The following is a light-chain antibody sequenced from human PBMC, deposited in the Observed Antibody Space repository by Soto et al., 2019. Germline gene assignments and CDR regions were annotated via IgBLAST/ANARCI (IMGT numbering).Light chain of an antibody. CDR1: QAITNY. CDR2: AAS. CDR3: QQSYTRT. V-gene: IGKV1-39*01. Sequence: DIQLTQSPPPRLESVEDRVSILCRESQAITNYLNWYQQKPGKAPKVLIFAASELQSGVPSRFSGSGSGTDFTLTISSLQPDDFATYYCQQSYTRTFGQGTRVEL. J-gene: IGKJ1*01.